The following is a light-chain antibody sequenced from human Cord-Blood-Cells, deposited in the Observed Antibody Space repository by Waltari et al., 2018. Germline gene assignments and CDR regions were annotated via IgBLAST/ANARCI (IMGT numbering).Light chain of an antibody. CDR1: QSISSY. V-gene: IGKV1-39*01. J-gene: IGKJ1*01. CDR3: QQSYSTPWT. CDR2: AAS. Sequence: DIQMTQSPSSLSASVGDRVTITCRASQSISSYLNWYQQKPGEAPNLLIYAASSLQSGVPSSVSGSGSGTDFTLTISSLQPEDFATYYCQQSYSTPWTFGQGTKVEIK.